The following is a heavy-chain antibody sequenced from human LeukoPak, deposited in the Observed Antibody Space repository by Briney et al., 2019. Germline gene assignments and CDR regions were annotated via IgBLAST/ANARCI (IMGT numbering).Heavy chain of an antibody. CDR3: AREEGGEYYDSSGYYSDY. D-gene: IGHD3-22*01. J-gene: IGHJ4*02. Sequence: GASVKVSCKASGYTCTSYGISWVRQAPGQGLEWMGWISAYNGNTNYAQKLQGRVTMTTDTSTSTAYMELRSLRSDDTAVYYCAREEGGEYYDSSGYYSDYWGQGTLVTVSS. CDR1: GYTCTSYG. V-gene: IGHV1-18*01. CDR2: ISAYNGNT.